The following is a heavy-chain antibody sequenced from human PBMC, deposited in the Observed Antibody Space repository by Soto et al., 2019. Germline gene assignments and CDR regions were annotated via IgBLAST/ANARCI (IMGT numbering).Heavy chain of an antibody. J-gene: IGHJ6*03. Sequence: GGSLRLSCTASGFTFGDYAMSWFRQGPGKGLEWVGFIRSKAYGGTTEYAASVKGRFTISRDDSKSIAYLQMNSLKTEDTAVYYCTREPNYYDGSGHYYLSGRAKGTTVPVSS. CDR3: TREPNYYDGSGHYYLSG. CDR2: IRSKAYGGTT. V-gene: IGHV3-49*03. D-gene: IGHD3-10*01. CDR1: GFTFGDYA.